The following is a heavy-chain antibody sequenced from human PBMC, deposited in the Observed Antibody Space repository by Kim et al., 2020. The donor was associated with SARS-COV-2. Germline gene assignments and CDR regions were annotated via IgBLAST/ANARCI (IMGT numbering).Heavy chain of an antibody. CDR1: GGSISSSY. CDR3: ARDQGWSGPNYYYYGMDV. V-gene: IGHV4-59*13. Sequence: SETLSLTCTVSGGSISSSYWSWIRQPPGKGLEWIGYIFYSGSTSYNPSLKSRVTISVDTSKNQFSLNLSSVTAADTAVYYCARDQGWSGPNYYYYGMDV. CDR2: IFYSGST. J-gene: IGHJ6*01. D-gene: IGHD6-19*01.